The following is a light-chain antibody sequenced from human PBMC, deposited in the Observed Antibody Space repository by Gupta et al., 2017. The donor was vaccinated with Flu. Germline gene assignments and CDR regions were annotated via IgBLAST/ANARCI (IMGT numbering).Light chain of an antibody. Sequence: IGLTQTPLSLPVTPAESPSISCKSSQCLLQNDGMTYLQWYLQKPGPPPQLLIYEVSKRFSGVPDRFSGSGSGTDFTLKISRVEAEDVCVYYCMQSVHFRAFGQGTKVEIK. J-gene: IGKJ1*01. V-gene: IGKV2D-29*01. CDR2: EVS. CDR1: QCLLQNDGMTY. CDR3: MQSVHFRA.